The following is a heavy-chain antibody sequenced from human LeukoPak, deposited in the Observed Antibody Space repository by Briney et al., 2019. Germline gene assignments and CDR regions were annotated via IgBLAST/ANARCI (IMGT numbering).Heavy chain of an antibody. D-gene: IGHD3-10*01. CDR1: GYSFTSYW. CDR2: IYPGDSDT. Sequence: GESLKISCKGSGYSFTSYWIGWVRQMPGKGLEWMGIIYPGDSDTRYSPSFQGQVTISADKSISTAYLQWSSLKASDTAMYYCARTANYYGSGSYFYFQHWGQXXLVTVSS. CDR3: ARTANYYGSGSYFYFQH. J-gene: IGHJ1*01. V-gene: IGHV5-51*01.